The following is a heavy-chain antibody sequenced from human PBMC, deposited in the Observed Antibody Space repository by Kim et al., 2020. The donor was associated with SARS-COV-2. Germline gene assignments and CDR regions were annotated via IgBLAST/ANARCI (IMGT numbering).Heavy chain of an antibody. D-gene: IGHD3-22*01. J-gene: IGHJ3*02. V-gene: IGHV4-39*07. CDR3: AREANYYDSSGYYSGAFDI. Sequence: SRVTISVDTSKNQFSLKLSSVTAADTAVYYCAREANYYDSSGYYSGAFDIWGQGTMVTVSS.